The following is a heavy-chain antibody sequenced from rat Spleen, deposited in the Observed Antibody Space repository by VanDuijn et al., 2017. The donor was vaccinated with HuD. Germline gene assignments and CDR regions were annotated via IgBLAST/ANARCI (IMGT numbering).Heavy chain of an antibody. CDR2: ISYDGSST. J-gene: IGHJ2*01. D-gene: IGHD1-11*01. V-gene: IGHV5-7*01. CDR1: GFTFSNYN. Sequence: EVQLVDHGGGLVQPGRSLKLSCAASGFTFSNYNMAWVRQAPKKGLEWVATISYDGSSTYYRDSVKGRFTLSRDNAKITLFLQMDGLRSENTATYYCTRQGTEDIRSYFDYWGQGVMVTVSS. CDR3: TRQGTEDIRSYFDY.